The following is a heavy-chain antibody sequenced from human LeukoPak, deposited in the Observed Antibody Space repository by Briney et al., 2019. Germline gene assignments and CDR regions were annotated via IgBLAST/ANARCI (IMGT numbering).Heavy chain of an antibody. CDR1: GFTFSRYG. D-gene: IGHD6-19*01. J-gene: IGHJ1*01. V-gene: IGHV3-33*01. Sequence: GGSLRLSCAASGFTFSRYGMHWVRQAPGKGLEWVAVMLYDGSKKNYADSVKGRFTISRDNSKNTLNLQMTSLRAEDTAVYYCARVSEDYSSGWYVEYFQYWGQGTLVSVSS. CDR2: MLYDGSKK. CDR3: ARVSEDYSSGWYVEYFQY.